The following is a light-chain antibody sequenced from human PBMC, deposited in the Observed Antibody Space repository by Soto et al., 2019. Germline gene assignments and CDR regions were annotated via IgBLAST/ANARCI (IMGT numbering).Light chain of an antibody. CDR1: QDIRTE. Sequence: ALQMTQSPSSLSASVGDRVTITCRASQDIRTELGWYQQKPGKAPKLLIYGATTLQSGVPSRFSGSGSGTDFPLTISGLQPADFATYYCLQDYNYPRTFGQGTKVEVK. J-gene: IGKJ1*01. CDR3: LQDYNYPRT. CDR2: GAT. V-gene: IGKV1-6*01.